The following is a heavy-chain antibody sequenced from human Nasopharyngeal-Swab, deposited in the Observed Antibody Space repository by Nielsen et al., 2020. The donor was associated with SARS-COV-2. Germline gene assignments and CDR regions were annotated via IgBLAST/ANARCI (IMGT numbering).Heavy chain of an antibody. V-gene: IGHV4-39*07. Sequence: RQAPGKGLEWIGSIYYSGGTYYNPSLKSRVTISVDTSKNQFSLKLSSVTAADTAVYYCARADIVVVPAAPIYYMDVWGKGTTVTVSS. CDR2: IYYSGGT. J-gene: IGHJ6*03. CDR3: ARADIVVVPAAPIYYMDV. D-gene: IGHD2-2*01.